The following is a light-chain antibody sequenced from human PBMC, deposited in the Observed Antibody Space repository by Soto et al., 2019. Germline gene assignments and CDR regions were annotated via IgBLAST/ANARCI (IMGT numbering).Light chain of an antibody. CDR3: QQYNKWPLT. CDR2: DAS. CDR1: ESIRSN. V-gene: IGKV3-15*01. J-gene: IGKJ4*01. Sequence: EVLMTQSPATLSVSPGERAALSCRASESIRSNLAWYQQKPGQAPRLLIYDASIRATGIPARFSGSESGTEFTLTISSLQSEDFAVYYCQQYNKWPLTFGGGTKVDIK.